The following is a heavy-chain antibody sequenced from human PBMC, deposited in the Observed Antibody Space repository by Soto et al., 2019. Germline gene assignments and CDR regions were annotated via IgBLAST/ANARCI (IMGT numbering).Heavy chain of an antibody. V-gene: IGHV5-10-1*01. CDR3: ARHYNILTGYDY. Sequence: GESLKISCKGSGYSFTSYWISWVRQTPGKGLEWMGRIDPSDSYTNYSPSFQGHVTISADKSISTAYLQWSSLKASDTAMYYCARHYNILTGYDYWGQGTLVTVSS. J-gene: IGHJ4*02. CDR1: GYSFTSYW. D-gene: IGHD3-9*01. CDR2: IDPSDSYT.